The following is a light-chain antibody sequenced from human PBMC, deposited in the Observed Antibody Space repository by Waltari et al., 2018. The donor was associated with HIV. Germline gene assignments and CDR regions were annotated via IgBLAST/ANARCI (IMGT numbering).Light chain of an antibody. Sequence: QSALTQPPPAPGSPGQPVPVASPGTRTAVGSYNSVSWHTQPTDKAPKLMIYEVSKRPSGVPERFSGSKAGNAASLTASGLQAEDDADYYCSSYAGSNNVLFGGGTKLTVL. CDR1: RTAVGSYNS. J-gene: IGLJ2*01. V-gene: IGLV2-8*01. CDR3: SSYAGSNNVL. CDR2: EVS.